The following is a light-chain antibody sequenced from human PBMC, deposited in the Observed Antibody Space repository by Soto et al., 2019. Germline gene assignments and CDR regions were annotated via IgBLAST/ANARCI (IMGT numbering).Light chain of an antibody. CDR2: ATS. V-gene: IGKV1-39*01. CDR1: QSISSY. J-gene: IGKJ1*01. Sequence: DIRLTQSPSSLSASAGDRVTISCRASQSISSYFNWYQQKPGKAPKLLIYATSSLESGVPSRFSGSGSGTDFTLTISSLQPEDFATYYCQQSYYSWTFGQGTKVDIK. CDR3: QQSYYSWT.